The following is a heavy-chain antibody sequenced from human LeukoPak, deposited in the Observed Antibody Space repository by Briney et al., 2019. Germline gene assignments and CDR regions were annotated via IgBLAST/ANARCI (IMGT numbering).Heavy chain of an antibody. Sequence: SSETLSLTCTVSGGSISSYYWSWIRQPPGKGLEWIGYIYYSGSTNYNPSLKSRVTISVDTSKNQFSLKLSSVTAADTAVYYCARASSYEYWFDPWGQGTLVTVSS. V-gene: IGHV4-59*01. D-gene: IGHD3-3*01. CDR3: ARASSYEYWFDP. CDR2: IYYSGST. CDR1: GGSISSYY. J-gene: IGHJ5*02.